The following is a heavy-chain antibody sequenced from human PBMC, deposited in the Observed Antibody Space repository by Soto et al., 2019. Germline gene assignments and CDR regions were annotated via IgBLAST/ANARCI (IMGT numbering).Heavy chain of an antibody. V-gene: IGHV3-11*01. CDR1: GFTFSDYY. CDR2: ISSSGSTI. Sequence: QVQLVESGGGLVKPGGSLRLSCAASGFTFSDYYMSWIRQAPGKGLEWVSYISSSGSTIYYADSVKGRFTISRDNAKNSLYLQMNRLSAEYSALYYCARDRPWLGQQLVLFDYWGQVTLVTVSS. D-gene: IGHD6-13*01. J-gene: IGHJ4*02. CDR3: ARDRPWLGQQLVLFDY.